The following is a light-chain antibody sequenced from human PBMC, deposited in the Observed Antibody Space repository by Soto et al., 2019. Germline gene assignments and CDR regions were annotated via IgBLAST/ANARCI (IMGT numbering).Light chain of an antibody. Sequence: QSALTQPASVSGSPGQSITISCTGTSSDFVGYNYVSWYQHHPGKAPKLIIYDVTNRPSGVSNPFSGSKSGNTASLTISGLQPEDEADYYCSSYTTSNTRQIVFGTGTKVTVL. V-gene: IGLV2-14*03. CDR2: DVT. CDR3: SSYTTSNTRQIV. J-gene: IGLJ1*01. CDR1: SSDFVGYNY.